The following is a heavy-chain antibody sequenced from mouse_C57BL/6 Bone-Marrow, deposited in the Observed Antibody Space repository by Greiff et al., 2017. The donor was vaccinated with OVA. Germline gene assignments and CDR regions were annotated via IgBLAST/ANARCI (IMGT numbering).Heavy chain of an antibody. Sequence: QVQLQQPGAELVKPGASVKMSCKASGYTFTSYWITWVKQRPGQGLEWIGDIYPGSGSTNYNEKFKSKATLTVDTSSSTAYMQLSSLTSEDSAVYYGASPGGTVVRGYFDVWGTGTTVTVSS. D-gene: IGHD1-1*01. V-gene: IGHV1-55*01. CDR3: ASPGGTVVRGYFDV. CDR1: GYTFTSYW. CDR2: IYPGSGST. J-gene: IGHJ1*03.